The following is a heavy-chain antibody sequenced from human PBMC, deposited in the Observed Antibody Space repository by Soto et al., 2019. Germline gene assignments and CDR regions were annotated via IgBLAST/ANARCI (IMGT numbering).Heavy chain of an antibody. CDR1: GGSINSYC. CDR2: IFDSGNA. Sequence: QVQLQESGPGLVKPSETLSLTCPVSGGSINSYCWSWIRQPPGKGLEWIAYIFDSGNANYNPSLKSRVTISVDTSKNQFSLKLTSVTAADTAVYYCARHRRTTVAKFYFDNWGQGALVTVSS. CDR3: ARHRRTTVAKFYFDN. V-gene: IGHV4-59*08. J-gene: IGHJ4*02. D-gene: IGHD4-4*01.